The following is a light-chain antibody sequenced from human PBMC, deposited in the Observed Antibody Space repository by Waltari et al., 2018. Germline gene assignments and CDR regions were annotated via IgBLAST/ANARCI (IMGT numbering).Light chain of an antibody. CDR1: LSIDDS. Sequence: ETVLTQSPATLSLSPGERATLSCRASLSIDDSLAWYQQKPGHPPRLLIHGASTRDTGIPVRFSGSGSGTDFTLTITGLQSEDFAVYFCQQYNQWPLTFGRGTKVEIK. CDR2: GAS. J-gene: IGKJ4*01. CDR3: QQYNQWPLT. V-gene: IGKV3-15*01.